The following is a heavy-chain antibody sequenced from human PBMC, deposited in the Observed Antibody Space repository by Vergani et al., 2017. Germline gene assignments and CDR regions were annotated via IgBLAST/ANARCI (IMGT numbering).Heavy chain of an antibody. V-gene: IGHV1-24*01. CDR3: ATDLSMTTFSD. CDR2: FDPENYDP. CDR1: GHTLSGFSLSDLA. D-gene: IGHD4-11*01. Sequence: QVQVVQSGAEVKKPGASVKVSCKVSGHTLSGFSLSDLAIHWVRQAPGRGLEWMASFDPENYDPIYAQKFKGRVTMTKDRSTNTTYLELTNLRSDVTAVFYCATDLSMTTFSDWGQGTLVTVSS. J-gene: IGHJ4*02.